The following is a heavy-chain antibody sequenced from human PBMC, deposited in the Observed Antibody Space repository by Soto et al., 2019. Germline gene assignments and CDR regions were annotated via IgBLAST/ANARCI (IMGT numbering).Heavy chain of an antibody. V-gene: IGHV4-34*12. CDR2: IIHGGNT. Sequence: QVQVQQWGAGLLKPSETLSLTCAVYGGSFSPFSWSWLRQPPGKGLEWIGEIIHGGNTNYNPSLKSRVTISVDTSQNQFSLKLTSLTAADTAVYYCARRGRWLQFRGSGFDIWGQGTMVTVS. D-gene: IGHD5-12*01. CDR3: ARRGRWLQFRGSGFDI. CDR1: GGSFSPFS. J-gene: IGHJ3*02.